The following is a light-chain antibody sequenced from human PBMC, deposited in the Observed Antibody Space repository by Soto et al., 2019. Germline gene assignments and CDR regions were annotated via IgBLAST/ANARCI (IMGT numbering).Light chain of an antibody. Sequence: QSVLTQPPSASGTPGQRVTISCSGRNSNIGSNTVSWYQQLPGTAPKVLIYSSDQRPSGVPDRFSASKSGTSASLAISGLQSADEADYYCAAWDDSLNGWVFGGGTKVTVL. V-gene: IGLV1-44*01. J-gene: IGLJ3*02. CDR2: SSD. CDR1: NSNIGSNT. CDR3: AAWDDSLNGWV.